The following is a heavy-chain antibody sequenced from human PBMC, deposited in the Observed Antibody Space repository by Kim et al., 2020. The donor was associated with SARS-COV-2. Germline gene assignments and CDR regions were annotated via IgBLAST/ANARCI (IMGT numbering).Heavy chain of an antibody. J-gene: IGHJ4*02. D-gene: IGHD2-21*02. CDR3: ARNGRYCLDN. V-gene: IGHV4-4*02. CDR2: GST. Sequence: GSTNYNPSLKSGVTISVDKSKNRCSMELRSVTAADTALYYCARNGRYCLDNWGQGILVTVSS.